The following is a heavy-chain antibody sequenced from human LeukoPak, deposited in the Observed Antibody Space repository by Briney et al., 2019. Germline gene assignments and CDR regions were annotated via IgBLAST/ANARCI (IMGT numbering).Heavy chain of an antibody. CDR3: ARLMRWSGYFKEYYYMDV. D-gene: IGHD3-3*01. Sequence: PSQTLSLTCAVSGGSISSGGYSWSWIRQPPGKGLEWIGYIYHSGSTYYNPSLKSRVTISVDRSKNQFSLKLSSVTAADTAVYYCARLMRWSGYFKEYYYMDVWGKGTAVTVSS. CDR2: IYHSGST. V-gene: IGHV4-30-2*01. CDR1: GGSISSGGYS. J-gene: IGHJ6*03.